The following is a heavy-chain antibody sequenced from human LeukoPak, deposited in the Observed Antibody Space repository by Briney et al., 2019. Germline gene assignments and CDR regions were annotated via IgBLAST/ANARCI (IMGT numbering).Heavy chain of an antibody. D-gene: IGHD3-16*01. Sequence: PGGSLRLSCAASGFTFSDYYMSWIRQAPGKGLEWVSYISSSGSTIYYADSVKGRFTISRDNAKNSLYLQMNSLRAEDTAVYYCVRMIHYYYYYMDVWGKGTTVTVSS. CDR2: ISSSGSTI. V-gene: IGHV3-11*04. CDR3: VRMIHYYYYYMDV. CDR1: GFTFSDYY. J-gene: IGHJ6*03.